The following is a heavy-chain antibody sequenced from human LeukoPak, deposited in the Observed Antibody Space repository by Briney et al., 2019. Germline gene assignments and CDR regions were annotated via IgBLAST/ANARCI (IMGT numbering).Heavy chain of an antibody. CDR3: ATDSSGYDYYYYMDV. D-gene: IGHD3-22*01. CDR1: GGTFSSYA. V-gene: IGHV1-69*01. CDR2: IIPIFGTA. J-gene: IGHJ6*03. Sequence: EASVKVSCKASGGTFSSYAISWVRQAPGQGLEWMGGIIPIFGTANYAQKFQGRVTITADESTSTAYMELSSLRSEDTAVYYCATDSSGYDYYYYMDVWGKGTTVTVSS.